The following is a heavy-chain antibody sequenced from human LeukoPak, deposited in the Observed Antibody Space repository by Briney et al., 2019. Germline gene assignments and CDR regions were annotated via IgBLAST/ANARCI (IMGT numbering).Heavy chain of an antibody. CDR1: GFSFNRHG. J-gene: IGHJ4*02. V-gene: IGHV3-30*02. CDR3: AKDGVAALGPYHFDY. CDR2: IWYDGSNE. D-gene: IGHD6-13*01. Sequence: GGSLRLSCAASGFSFNRHGVHWVRQAPDKGLEWLSFIWYDGSNEYYVDSVKGRFTISRDNSKNTLYLQMNSLTVEDTAVYYCAKDGVAALGPYHFDYWGQGTLVTVSS.